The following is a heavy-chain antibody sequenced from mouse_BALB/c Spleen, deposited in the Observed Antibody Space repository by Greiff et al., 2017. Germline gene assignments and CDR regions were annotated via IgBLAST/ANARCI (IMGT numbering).Heavy chain of an antibody. J-gene: IGHJ3*01. CDR2: IDPANGNT. V-gene: IGHV14-3*02. D-gene: IGHD2-4*01. Sequence: EVQLQQSGAELVKPGASVKLSCTASGFNIKDTYMHWVKQRPEQGLEWIGRIDPANGNTKYDPKFQGKATITADTSSNTAYLQLSSLTSEDTAVYYCARSTMITTGGFAYWGQGTLVTVSA. CDR3: ARSTMITTGGFAY. CDR1: GFNIKDTY.